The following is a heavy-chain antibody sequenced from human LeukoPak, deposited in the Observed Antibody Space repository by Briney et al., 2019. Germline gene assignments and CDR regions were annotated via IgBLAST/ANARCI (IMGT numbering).Heavy chain of an antibody. CDR3: ARGRRRLAAAGATPPAPYFDY. CDR1: GFTFSDYY. V-gene: IGHV3-11*04. Sequence: GGSLRLSCAASGFTFSDYYMSWIRQAPGKGLEWVSYISSGSSTIYYADSVKGRFTVSKDNGKKSLYLHMNSLRAEDTAVYYCARGRRRLAAAGATPPAPYFDYWGQGTLVTVSS. D-gene: IGHD6-13*01. J-gene: IGHJ4*02. CDR2: ISSGSSTI.